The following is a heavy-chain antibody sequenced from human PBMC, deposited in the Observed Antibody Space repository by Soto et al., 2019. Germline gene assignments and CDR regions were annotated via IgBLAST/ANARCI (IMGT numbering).Heavy chain of an antibody. D-gene: IGHD6-6*01. CDR2: VYYIGRT. V-gene: IGHV4-59*08. CDR3: ASQYLGRSSSSSFDP. Sequence: SETLSLTCTVSGGSMNDYYWSWIRQPPGKGLEWIGYVYYIGRTNYNPSLKGRVTMSLDTSKSQFSLKLGSVTTADTAVYYCASQYLGRSSSSSFDPCGQGPLVTVSS. J-gene: IGHJ5*02. CDR1: GGSMNDYY.